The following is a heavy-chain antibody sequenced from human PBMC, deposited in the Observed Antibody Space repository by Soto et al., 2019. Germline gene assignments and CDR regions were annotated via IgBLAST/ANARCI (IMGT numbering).Heavy chain of an antibody. Sequence: ASVKVSCKASGYTFTSYAMHWVRQAPGQRHEWMGWINAGNGNTKYSQKYQGRVTITRDTSASTAYMELSSLRSEDTAVYYCARVSIFTPTVTRKYYYYYGMDVWGQGTTVTVSS. J-gene: IGHJ6*02. D-gene: IGHD4-17*01. CDR3: ARVSIFTPTVTRKYYYYYGMDV. V-gene: IGHV1-3*01. CDR2: INAGNGNT. CDR1: GYTFTSYA.